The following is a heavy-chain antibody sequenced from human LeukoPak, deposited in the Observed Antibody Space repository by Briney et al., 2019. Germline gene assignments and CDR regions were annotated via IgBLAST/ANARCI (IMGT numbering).Heavy chain of an antibody. CDR1: GYTFINYG. CDR3: AREYGSGSYTGIDY. CDR2: ISAYNSAYNGNT. Sequence: GASVKVSCTASGYTFINYGITWVRQAPGQGLEWMGWISAYNSAYNGNTHYAQKLQGRATMTTDTSTNTGYMELRSLRSDDTAVYYCAREYGSGSYTGIDYWGQGTLVTVSS. D-gene: IGHD3-10*01. J-gene: IGHJ4*02. V-gene: IGHV1-18*01.